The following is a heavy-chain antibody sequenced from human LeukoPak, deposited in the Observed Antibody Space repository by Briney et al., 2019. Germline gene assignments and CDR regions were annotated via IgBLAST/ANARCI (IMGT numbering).Heavy chain of an antibody. D-gene: IGHD1-26*01. CDR1: GFTFSSYA. V-gene: IGHV3-23*01. CDR2: ISGSGGSA. Sequence: GGSLRLSCAASGFTFSSYAMSWVRQAPGKGLEWVSAISGSGGSAYYADSVKGRFTISRDNSKNTLYLQMNSLRAEDTAVYYCAKDHGSGSYFNYWGQGTLVTVSS. CDR3: AKDHGSGSYFNY. J-gene: IGHJ4*02.